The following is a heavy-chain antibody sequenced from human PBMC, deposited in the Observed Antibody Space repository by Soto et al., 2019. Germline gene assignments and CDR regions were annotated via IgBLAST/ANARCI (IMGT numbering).Heavy chain of an antibody. D-gene: IGHD6-19*01. CDR1: GFTFSSYW. Sequence: TVGSLRHSYGASGFTFSSYWMHWVRQAPGKGLEWVSAISGSGGSTYYADSVKGRFTISRDNSKNTLYLQMNSLRAEDTAVYYCAKGVAGTVFYGMDVWGQGTTVTVSS. CDR3: AKGVAGTVFYGMDV. CDR2: ISGSGGST. V-gene: IGHV3-23*01. J-gene: IGHJ6*02.